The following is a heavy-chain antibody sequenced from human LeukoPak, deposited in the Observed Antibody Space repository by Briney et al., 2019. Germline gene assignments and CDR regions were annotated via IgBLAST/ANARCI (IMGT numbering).Heavy chain of an antibody. CDR3: ARAAYYDSSGHPGAFDI. V-gene: IGHV3-21*01. Sequence: GGSLRLSCVASGFTFSSYSMNWVRQAPGKGLEWVSSISSSSSYIYYADSVKGRFTISRDNAKNSLYLQMNSLRAEDTAVYYCARAAYYDSSGHPGAFDIWGQGTMVTVSS. J-gene: IGHJ3*02. CDR2: ISSSSSYI. CDR1: GFTFSSYS. D-gene: IGHD3-22*01.